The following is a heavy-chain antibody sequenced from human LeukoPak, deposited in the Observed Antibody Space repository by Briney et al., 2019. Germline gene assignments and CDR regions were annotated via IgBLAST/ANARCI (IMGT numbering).Heavy chain of an antibody. D-gene: IGHD3-22*01. V-gene: IGHV3-23*01. CDR3: TTGDCYDSSGYSSYYFYYGVDV. CDR2: ISGSGGRT. Sequence: GGSLRLSCAASGFTFSNYAMSWVRQAPGKGLEWVSGISGSGGRTHYADSVKGRFTLSRDNSKNTLYLQMNSLKTEDTAVYYCTTGDCYDSSGYSSYYFYYGVDVWGQGTTVTVSS. J-gene: IGHJ6*02. CDR1: GFTFSNYA.